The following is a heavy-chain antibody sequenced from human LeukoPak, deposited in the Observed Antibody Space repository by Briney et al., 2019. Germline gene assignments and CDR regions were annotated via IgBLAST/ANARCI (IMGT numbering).Heavy chain of an antibody. D-gene: IGHD5-18*01. CDR3: ARRGVFGYSHDL. CDR1: GYAFTNYA. J-gene: IGHJ2*01. CDR2: INTNTGNP. V-gene: IGHV7-4-1*02. Sequence: ASVKVSCKASGYAFTNYAMNWVRQAPGQGLEWLGWINTNTGNPTNAPAFTGRFVLSLDTSVSTAYLQINSLKAEDTAMYFCARRGVFGYSHDLWGRGTLVTVSS.